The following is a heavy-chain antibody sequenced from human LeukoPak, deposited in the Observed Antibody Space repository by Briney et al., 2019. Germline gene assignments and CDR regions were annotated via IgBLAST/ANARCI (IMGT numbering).Heavy chain of an antibody. Sequence: GGSLRLSCAASGFTFSSYGMHWVRQARGKGLEWVADIWYDGSNKYYADSVKGRFTISRDNSKNTLYLQMNSLRAEDTAVYYCAKDGKRSSTSCSHFDIWGQGTMVTVSS. D-gene: IGHD2-2*01. CDR2: IWYDGSNK. V-gene: IGHV3-33*06. CDR3: AKDGKRSSTSCSHFDI. CDR1: GFTFSSYG. J-gene: IGHJ3*02.